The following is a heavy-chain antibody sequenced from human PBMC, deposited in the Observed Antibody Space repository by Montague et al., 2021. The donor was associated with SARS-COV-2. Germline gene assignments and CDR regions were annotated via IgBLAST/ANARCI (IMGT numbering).Heavy chain of an antibody. J-gene: IGHJ4*02. Sequence: SLSLSLAASGFPFDEHAMFWVRQAPGKGLEWVSGISWNSGSLGYADSLKGRFTVSRDNAKNSLYLQMNSLRPDDTALYYCAKGPRHDVASGLDHWGQGTLVTVSS. CDR3: AKGPRHDVASGLDH. CDR1: GFPFDEHA. CDR2: ISWNSGSL. V-gene: IGHV3-9*01. D-gene: IGHD6-13*01.